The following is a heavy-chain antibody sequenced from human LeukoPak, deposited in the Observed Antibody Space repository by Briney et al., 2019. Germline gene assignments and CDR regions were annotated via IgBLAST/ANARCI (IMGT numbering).Heavy chain of an antibody. V-gene: IGHV3-30*04. J-gene: IGHJ6*01. Sequence: GRSLRLSCAASGFTFSSYAMHWVRQASGKGLEWVAVISYDGSNKYYADSVKGRFTISRDNSKNTLYLQMNSLRAEDTAVYYCARDGALYSNYYYYYGMDVWGQGTTVTVSS. D-gene: IGHD4-11*01. CDR1: GFTFSSYA. CDR3: ARDGALYSNYYYYYGMDV. CDR2: ISYDGSNK.